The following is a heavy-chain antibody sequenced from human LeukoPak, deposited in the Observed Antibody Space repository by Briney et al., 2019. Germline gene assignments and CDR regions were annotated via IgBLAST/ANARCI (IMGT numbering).Heavy chain of an antibody. J-gene: IGHJ4*02. D-gene: IGHD6-13*01. CDR3: ARELVPFRYSSSGIRFDY. Sequence: SGGSLRLSCAASGFTFSSYSMNWVRQAPGKGLEWVSSISSSSSYIYYADSVKGRFTISRDNAKNSLYLQMNSLRAEDTAVYYCARELVPFRYSSSGIRFDYWGQGTLVTVSS. V-gene: IGHV3-21*01. CDR1: GFTFSSYS. CDR2: ISSSSSYI.